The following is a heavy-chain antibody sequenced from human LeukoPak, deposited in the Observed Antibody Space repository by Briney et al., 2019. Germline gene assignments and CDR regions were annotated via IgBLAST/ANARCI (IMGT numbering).Heavy chain of an antibody. CDR1: GFTFSSYW. J-gene: IGHJ3*02. CDR3: AKETVVVVAATPDAFDI. Sequence: GGSLRLSGAASGFTFSSYWMHWVRQAPGKGLVWVSRVNSDGSSTHYADSVKDRFTISRDNSKNTLYLQMNSLRAEDTAVYYCAKETVVVVAATPDAFDIWGQGTMVTVSS. D-gene: IGHD2-15*01. CDR2: VNSDGSST. V-gene: IGHV3-74*01.